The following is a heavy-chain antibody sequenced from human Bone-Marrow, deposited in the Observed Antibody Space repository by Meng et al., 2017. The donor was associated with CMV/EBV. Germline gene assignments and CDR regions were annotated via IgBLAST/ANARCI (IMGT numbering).Heavy chain of an antibody. J-gene: IGHJ5*02. Sequence: SVKVSCKASGGTFSSYAISWVRQAPGQGLEWMGGIIPIFGTANYAQKFQGRVTITTDESTGTAYMELSSLRSEDTAVYYCARDRYCSSTSCLGPGFDPWGQGTLVTVSS. CDR3: ARDRYCSSTSCLGPGFDP. CDR2: IIPIFGTA. CDR1: GGTFSSYA. D-gene: IGHD2-2*01. V-gene: IGHV1-69*05.